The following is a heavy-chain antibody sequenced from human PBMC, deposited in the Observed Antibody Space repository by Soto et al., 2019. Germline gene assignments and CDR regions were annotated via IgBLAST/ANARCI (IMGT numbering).Heavy chain of an antibody. CDR1: GFTFATYT. D-gene: IGHD1-26*01. CDR2: IRRGGDYI. CDR3: ARSQAVGLLDS. V-gene: IGHV3-21*01. Sequence: EVQLVESGGGLVEPGGSLRLSCAASGFTFATYTINWVRQAPGKGLEWVSSIRRGGDYIKYADSVEGRFTISRDNAKHSLFLQMTGLRAEDTAVYYCARSQAVGLLDSWGQGTLVTVSS. J-gene: IGHJ5*01.